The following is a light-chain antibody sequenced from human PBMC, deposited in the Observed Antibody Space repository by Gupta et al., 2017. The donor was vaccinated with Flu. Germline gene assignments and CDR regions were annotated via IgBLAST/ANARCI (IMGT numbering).Light chain of an antibody. V-gene: IGLV1-51*02. CDR2: ENA. CDR3: AAWDRSRNVVL. J-gene: IGLJ2*01. CDR1: HSNIGKDF. Sequence: QSNLTQPPSLSAPPGQQITISCTGSHSNIGKDFVSWYEQGPGTAPKLFIYENAKRPSTVPDRFSGSKSGTSATLSITGLQTGDEGDYYCAAWDRSRNVVLFGGGTKLTVL.